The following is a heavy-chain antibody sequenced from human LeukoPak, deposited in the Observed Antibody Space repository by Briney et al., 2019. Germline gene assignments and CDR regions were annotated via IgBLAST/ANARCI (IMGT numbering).Heavy chain of an antibody. CDR3: AREDYYDSSGYSY. Sequence: PSETLSLTCAVYGGSFSGYYWSWIRQPPGKGLEWIGEINHSGSTNYNPSLKSRVTISVDTSKNQFSLKLSSVTAADTAVYYCAREDYYDSSGYSYWGQGTLVTVSS. CDR2: INHSGST. D-gene: IGHD3-22*01. J-gene: IGHJ4*02. V-gene: IGHV4-34*01. CDR1: GGSFSGYY.